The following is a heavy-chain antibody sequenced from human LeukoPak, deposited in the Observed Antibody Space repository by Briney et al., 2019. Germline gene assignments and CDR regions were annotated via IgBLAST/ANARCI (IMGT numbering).Heavy chain of an antibody. V-gene: IGHV3-30*18. Sequence: GGSLRLSCAASGFTFSSYGMHWVRQAPGKGLEWVAVISYDGSNKYYADSVKGRFTISRDNSKNTLYLQMNSLRAEDTAVYYCAKGDSGSYPVYWGQGTLVTVSS. CDR1: GFTFSSYG. D-gene: IGHD1-26*01. J-gene: IGHJ4*02. CDR2: ISYDGSNK. CDR3: AKGDSGSYPVY.